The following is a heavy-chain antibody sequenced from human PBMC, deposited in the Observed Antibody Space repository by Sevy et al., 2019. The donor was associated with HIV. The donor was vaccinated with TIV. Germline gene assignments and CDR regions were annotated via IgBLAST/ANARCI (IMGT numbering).Heavy chain of an antibody. D-gene: IGHD3-3*01. CDR2: INPNSGGT. V-gene: IGHV1-2*02. CDR3: ARVGRLRYDFWSGYRDWFDP. Sequence: ASVKVSCKASGYTFTGYYMHWVRQAPGQGLESMGWINPNSGGTNYAQKFQGRVTMTRDTSISTAYMELSRLRSDDTAVYYCARVGRLRYDFWSGYRDWFDPWVQGTLVTVSS. J-gene: IGHJ5*02. CDR1: GYTFTGYY.